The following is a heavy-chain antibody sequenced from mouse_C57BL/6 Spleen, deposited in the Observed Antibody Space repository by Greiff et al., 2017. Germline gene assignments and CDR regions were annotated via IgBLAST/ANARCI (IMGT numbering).Heavy chain of an antibody. J-gene: IGHJ3*01. V-gene: IGHV5-12*01. Sequence: EVQRVESGGGLVQPGGSLKLSCAASGFTFSDYYMYWVRQTPEKRLEWVAYISNGGGSTYYPDTVKGRFTISRDNAKNTLYLQMSRLKSEDTAMYYCARQGVYYDYDAFAYWGQGTLVTVSA. CDR1: GFTFSDYY. D-gene: IGHD2-4*01. CDR2: ISNGGGST. CDR3: ARQGVYYDYDAFAY.